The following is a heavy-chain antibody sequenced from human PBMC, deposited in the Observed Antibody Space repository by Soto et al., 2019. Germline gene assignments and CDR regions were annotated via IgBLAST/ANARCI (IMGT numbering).Heavy chain of an antibody. V-gene: IGHV3-23*01. CDR1: GFAFSSNG. D-gene: IGHD5-18*01. J-gene: IGHJ4*02. Sequence: EVQLLESGGGLVRPGGSLRLSCAASGFAFSSNGMGWVRQAPGKGLEWVSGISGSGSGRYYADSVKGCFTISRDNTKNTLYLQMTSLTAEDTAIYYCAKVGPYSSTYNFDYWGQGTMVPVSS. CDR3: AKVGPYSSTYNFDY. CDR2: ISGSGSGR.